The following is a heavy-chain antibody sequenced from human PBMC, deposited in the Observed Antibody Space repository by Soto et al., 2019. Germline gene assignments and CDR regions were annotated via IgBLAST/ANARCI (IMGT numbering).Heavy chain of an antibody. CDR2: INPSGGST. V-gene: IGHV1-46*01. D-gene: IGHD3-10*01. CDR3: ARAEGSGSYYNGGAFDI. Sequence: VKVTWEASGESKASKSRCWVRQDKGQGLEWMGIINPSGGSTSYAQKFQGRVTMTRDTSTSTVYMELSSLRSEDTAVYYCARAEGSGSYYNGGAFDIWGQGTMVPVSS. J-gene: IGHJ3*02. CDR1: GESKASKS.